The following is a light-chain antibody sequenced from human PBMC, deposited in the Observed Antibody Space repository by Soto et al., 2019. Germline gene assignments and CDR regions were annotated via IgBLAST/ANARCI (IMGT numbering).Light chain of an antibody. V-gene: IGLV2-14*03. Sequence: QSVLTQPASVSGSPGQSITISCTGTSSDVGAYNHVSWYQQHPGKVPKVMIYEVNNRPSGVSNRFSASKSGNTASLTISGLQAEDEATYYCSSFTTSHTYVFGSGTKLTVL. CDR1: SSDVGAYNH. CDR3: SSFTTSHTYV. J-gene: IGLJ1*01. CDR2: EVN.